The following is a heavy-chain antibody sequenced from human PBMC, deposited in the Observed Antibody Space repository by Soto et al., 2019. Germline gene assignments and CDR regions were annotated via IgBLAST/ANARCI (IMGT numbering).Heavy chain of an antibody. CDR3: ARHWGVRENHGSGSRGFDP. Sequence: QVQLQESGPGLVKPSETLSLTCTVSGGSISSYYWSWIRQPPGKGLEWIGYIYNSGSTNYNPSLKSRVTISVDTSKNQFSLKLSSVTAADTAVYYCARHWGVRENHGSGSRGFDPWGQGTLVTVSS. J-gene: IGHJ5*02. D-gene: IGHD3-10*01. CDR2: IYNSGST. V-gene: IGHV4-59*08. CDR1: GGSISSYY.